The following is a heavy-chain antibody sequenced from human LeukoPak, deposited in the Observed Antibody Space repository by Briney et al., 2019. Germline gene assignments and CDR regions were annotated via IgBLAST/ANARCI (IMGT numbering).Heavy chain of an antibody. CDR1: GFTFSSYG. CDR3: AKDLLEYYYDRSDQ. V-gene: IGHV3-30*18. CDR2: ISYDGSNK. Sequence: PGRSLRLSCAASGFTFSSYGMHWVRQAPGKGLEWVAVISYDGSNKYYADSVKGRFTISRDNSKNTLYLQMNSLRAEDTAVYYCAKDLLEYYYDRSDQWGQGTLVTVSS. D-gene: IGHD3-22*01. J-gene: IGHJ4*02.